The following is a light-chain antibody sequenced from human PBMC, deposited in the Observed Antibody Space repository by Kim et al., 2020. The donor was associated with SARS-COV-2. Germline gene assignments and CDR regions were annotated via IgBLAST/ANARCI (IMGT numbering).Light chain of an antibody. J-gene: IGKJ4*02. CDR2: HAS. Sequence: IQMTQSPSSLSASVGDRVTITCRASQDISSYLYWYQQKPGKAPKLLIFHASSFESGVPSRFSGSGSGTEFTLTISSLQHDDFATYYCQQENNSPPTFGGGTKVDIK. V-gene: IGKV1-6*02. CDR3: QQENNSPPT. CDR1: QDISSY.